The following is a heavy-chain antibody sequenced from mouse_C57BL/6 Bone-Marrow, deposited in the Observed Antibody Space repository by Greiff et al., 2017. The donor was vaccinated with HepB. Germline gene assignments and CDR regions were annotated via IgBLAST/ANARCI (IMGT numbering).Heavy chain of an antibody. V-gene: IGHV3-6*01. Sequence: VQLQQSGPGLVKPSQSLSLTCSVTGYSITSGYYWNWIRQFPGNKLEWMGYISYDGSNNYNPSLKNRISITRDTSKNQFFLKLNSVTTEDTATYYCARDGSSMDYWGQGTSVTVSS. CDR3: ARDGSSMDY. CDR1: GYSITSGYY. J-gene: IGHJ4*01. CDR2: ISYDGSN.